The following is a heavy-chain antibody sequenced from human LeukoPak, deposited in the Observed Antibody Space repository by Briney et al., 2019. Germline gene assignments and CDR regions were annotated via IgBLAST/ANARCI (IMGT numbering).Heavy chain of an antibody. D-gene: IGHD6-13*01. CDR1: EFTFSSYW. V-gene: IGHV3-7*04. CDR2: IKPDGSDE. J-gene: IGHJ3*02. Sequence: GGSLRLSCVASEFTFSSYWMTWVRQAPGKGLEWVANIKPDGSDEYYVDSVKGRFAISRDNAKNSLYLQMNSLRAEDTAVYYCARDPYSNFFVAFDIWGQGTMVTVSS. CDR3: ARDPYSNFFVAFDI.